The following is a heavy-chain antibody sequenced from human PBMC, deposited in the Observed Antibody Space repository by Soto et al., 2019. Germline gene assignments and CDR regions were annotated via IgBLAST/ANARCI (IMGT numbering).Heavy chain of an antibody. CDR2: ISYDGSNK. CDR3: AKGLPTRKWELLTEFPYYFDY. Sequence: GGSLRLSCAASGFTFSSYGMHWVRQAPGKGLEWVAVISYDGSNKYYADSVKGRFTISRDNSKNTLYLQMNSLRAEDTAVYYCAKGLPTRKWELLTEFPYYFDYWGQGTLVTVSS. V-gene: IGHV3-30*18. CDR1: GFTFSSYG. D-gene: IGHD1-26*01. J-gene: IGHJ4*02.